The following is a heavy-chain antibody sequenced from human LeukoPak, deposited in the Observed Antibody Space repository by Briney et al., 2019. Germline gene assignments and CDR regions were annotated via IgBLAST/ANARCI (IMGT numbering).Heavy chain of an antibody. J-gene: IGHJ6*03. V-gene: IGHV1-69*05. CDR2: IIPIFGTA. Sequence: ASVKVSCKASGGTFSSYAISWVRQAPGQGLEWMGGIIPIFGTANYAQKFQGRVTITTDESTSTAYMELSSLRSEDTAVYYYARGDLGGDYYYMDVWGKGTTVTVSS. CDR1: GGTFSSYA. CDR3: ARGDLGGDYYYMDV. D-gene: IGHD2-21*01.